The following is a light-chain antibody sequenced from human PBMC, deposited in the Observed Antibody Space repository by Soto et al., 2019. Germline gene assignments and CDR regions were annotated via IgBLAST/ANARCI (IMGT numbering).Light chain of an antibody. Sequence: QPVLTQPPSASGTPGQRVTISCSGSSSNIGTNYVSWYQHLPGTAPKLLIYRNDQRPSGVPDRFSGSKSGASASLAISGLRSEDEAGYYCAAWDDSLSGLVFGGGTKLTVL. V-gene: IGLV1-47*01. J-gene: IGLJ2*01. CDR2: RND. CDR3: AAWDDSLSGLV. CDR1: SSNIGTNY.